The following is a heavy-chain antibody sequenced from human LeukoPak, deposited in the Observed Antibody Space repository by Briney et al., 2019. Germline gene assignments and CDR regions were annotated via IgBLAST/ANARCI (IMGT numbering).Heavy chain of an antibody. Sequence: GGSLRLSCAASGFTFSDYYMTWIRQAPGKGLEWVSYISTSGSTIYYTDSVKGRFTISRDNAKNSLYLQMNSLRAEDTAVYYCARDRRGAVPFDYWGQGTLVTVSS. CDR2: ISTSGSTI. CDR3: ARDRRGAVPFDY. CDR1: GFTFSDYY. V-gene: IGHV3-11*04. J-gene: IGHJ4*02. D-gene: IGHD4/OR15-4a*01.